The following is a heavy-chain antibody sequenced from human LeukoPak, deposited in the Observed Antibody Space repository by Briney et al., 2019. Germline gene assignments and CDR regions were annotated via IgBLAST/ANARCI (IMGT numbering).Heavy chain of an antibody. V-gene: IGHV4-59*01. CDR3: ARAYSRGPEYGR. D-gene: IGHD2-15*01. CDR2: IYYSGST. CDR1: GGSISSYY. Sequence: SETLSLTCTVSGGSISSYYWSWIRQPPGKGLEWIGYIYYSGSTNYNPSLKSRVTISVDTSKNQFSLKPSSVTAADTAVYYCARAYSRGPEYGRWGQGTLVTVSS. J-gene: IGHJ4*02.